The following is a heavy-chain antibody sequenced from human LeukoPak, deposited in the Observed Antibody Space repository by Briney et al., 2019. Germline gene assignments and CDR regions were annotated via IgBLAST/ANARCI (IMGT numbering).Heavy chain of an antibody. J-gene: IGHJ4*02. V-gene: IGHV1-69*04. Sequence: GASVKVSCKASGGTFSSYAISWVRQAPGQGLEWMGRIIPIFGIANYAQKFQGRVTITADKSTSTAYMELSSLRSEDTAVYYCARENGYGDLITHGFDYWGQGTLVTVSS. CDR2: IIPIFGIA. CDR3: ARENGYGDLITHGFDY. D-gene: IGHD2-21*02. CDR1: GGTFSSYA.